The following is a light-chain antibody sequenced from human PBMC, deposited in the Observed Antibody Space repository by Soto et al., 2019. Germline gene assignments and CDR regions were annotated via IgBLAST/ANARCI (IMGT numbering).Light chain of an antibody. V-gene: IGKV3-15*01. CDR2: GAS. Sequence: EIVMTQSPATLSVSPGERATLSCRASQSVSTTLAWYQQKPGQAPRLLIYGASTRATGIPARFSGSGSGTDFSLTIISLQSEDFAVYYCQQYSHWPQTFGQGTKVEFK. CDR1: QSVSTT. J-gene: IGKJ1*01. CDR3: QQYSHWPQT.